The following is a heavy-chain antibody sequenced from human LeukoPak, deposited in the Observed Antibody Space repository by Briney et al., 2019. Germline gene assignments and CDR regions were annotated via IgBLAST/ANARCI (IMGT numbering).Heavy chain of an antibody. CDR3: ASGGQWLDAFDI. Sequence: SETLSLTCTVSGGSISSYYWSWIRQPPGKGLEWIGYIYHSGSTYYNPSLKSRVTISVDRSKNQFSLKLSSVTAADTAVYYCASGGQWLDAFDIWGQGTMVTVSS. D-gene: IGHD6-19*01. CDR2: IYHSGST. V-gene: IGHV4-59*12. J-gene: IGHJ3*02. CDR1: GGSISSYY.